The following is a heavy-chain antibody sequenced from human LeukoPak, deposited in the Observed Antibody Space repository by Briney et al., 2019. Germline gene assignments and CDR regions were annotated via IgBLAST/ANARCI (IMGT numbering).Heavy chain of an antibody. CDR3: ARTQQLEDY. Sequence: ASVKVSCKASGYTFTSYYMHWVRQAPGQGLEWMGIINPSGGSTSYAQKFQGRVTMTRDMSTSTAYMELRSLRSDDTAVYYCARTQQLEDYWGQGTLVTVSS. J-gene: IGHJ4*02. CDR1: GYTFTSYY. CDR2: INPSGGST. D-gene: IGHD6-13*01. V-gene: IGHV1-46*01.